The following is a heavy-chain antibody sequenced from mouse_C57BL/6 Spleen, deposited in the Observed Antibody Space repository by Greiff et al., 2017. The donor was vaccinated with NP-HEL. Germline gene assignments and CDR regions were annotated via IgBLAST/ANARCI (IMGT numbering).Heavy chain of an antibody. Sequence: QVQLQQPGAELVKPGASVKLSCKASGYTFTSYWMHWVKQRPGQGLEWIGMIHPNSGSTNYNEKFKSKATLTVDKSSSTAYMQLSSLTSEDSAVYYCARDLYGNDAMDYWGQGTSVTVSS. CDR1: GYTFTSYW. CDR3: ARDLYGNDAMDY. D-gene: IGHD2-1*01. V-gene: IGHV1-64*01. CDR2: IHPNSGST. J-gene: IGHJ4*01.